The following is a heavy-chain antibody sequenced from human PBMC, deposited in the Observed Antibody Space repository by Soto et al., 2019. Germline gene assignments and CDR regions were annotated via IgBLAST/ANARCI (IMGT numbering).Heavy chain of an antibody. J-gene: IGHJ4*02. CDR1: GFTSSSYG. D-gene: IGHD6-13*01. V-gene: IGHV3-33*01. CDR2: IWYDGSNK. CDR3: AREIGGGYSSSWRPYYFDY. Sequence: GSLRLSCAASGFTSSSYGMHWVRQAPGKGLEWVAVIWYDGSNKYYADSVKGRFTISRDNSKNTLYLQMNSLRAEDTAVYYCAREIGGGYSSSWRPYYFDYWGQGTXVTVSS.